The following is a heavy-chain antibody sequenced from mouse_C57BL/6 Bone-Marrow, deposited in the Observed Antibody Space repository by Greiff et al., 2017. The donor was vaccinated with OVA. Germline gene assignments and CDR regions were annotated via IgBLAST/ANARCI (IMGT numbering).Heavy chain of an antibody. CDR2: ISSGGSYT. CDR3: ARRYGHFDY. Sequence: EVKLVESGGDLVKPGGSLKLSCAASGFTFSGYGMSWVRQTPDKRLEWVATISSGGSYTYYPDSVKGRFTISRDNAKNTLYLQMSSLKSEDTAMYYCARRYGHFDYWGQGTTLTVSS. V-gene: IGHV5-6*02. D-gene: IGHD1-1*01. CDR1: GFTFSGYG. J-gene: IGHJ2*01.